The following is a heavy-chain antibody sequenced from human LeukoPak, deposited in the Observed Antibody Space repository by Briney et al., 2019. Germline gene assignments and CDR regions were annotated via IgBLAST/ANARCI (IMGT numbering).Heavy chain of an antibody. V-gene: IGHV4-59*01. CDR1: GASISSWY. J-gene: IGHJ4*02. CDR3: ARSKWLVRSIFDY. Sequence: SSETLSLTCTVSGASISSWYWSWIRQPPGKGLEWIGYIYGSGNTNYNPSLKSRVTMSIDTSKNQFSLKLTSVTAADTAVYYCARSKWLVRSIFDYWGQGTLVTVSS. CDR2: IYGSGNT. D-gene: IGHD6-19*01.